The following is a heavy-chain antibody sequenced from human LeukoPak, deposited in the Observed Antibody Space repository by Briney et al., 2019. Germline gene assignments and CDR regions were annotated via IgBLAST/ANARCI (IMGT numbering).Heavy chain of an antibody. CDR1: GFTFSSYA. CDR3: AISDPRAYYFDY. Sequence: GGSLRLSCAASGFTFSSYAMHWVRQAPGKGLEWVAVISYDGSNKYYADSVKGRFTVSRDNSKNTLYLQMNSLRAEGTAVYYCAISDPRAYYFDYWGQGTLVTVSS. CDR2: ISYDGSNK. J-gene: IGHJ4*02. V-gene: IGHV3-30-3*01.